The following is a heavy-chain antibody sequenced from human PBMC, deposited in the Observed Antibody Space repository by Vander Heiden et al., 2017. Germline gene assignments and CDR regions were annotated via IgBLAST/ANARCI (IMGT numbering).Heavy chain of an antibody. CDR3: ARVLYYYDSSAPGY. D-gene: IGHD3-22*01. CDR1: GYTFTSYA. J-gene: IGHJ4*02. CDR2: IQAGQGNN. V-gene: IGHV1-3*01. Sequence: QVQLVQSGAEAKKPGASVKVSCKASGYTFTSYAKQLVRQGPGQKLEGSGMIQAGQGNNKKFTKVQGRVTITRDTSASTAYMELSSLRSEDTAVYYCARVLYYYDSSAPGYWGQGTLVTVSS.